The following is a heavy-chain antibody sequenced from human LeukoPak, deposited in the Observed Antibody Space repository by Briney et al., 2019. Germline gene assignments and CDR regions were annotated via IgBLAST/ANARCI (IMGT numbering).Heavy chain of an antibody. CDR2: IYPSGGTTT. Sequence: ASVKVSCKPSGYTFTGYYIHWVRQAPGQGLEWMGIIYPSGGTTTKYAQKFQGRVTMTRDTSTSTDYMELTSLRSDDTAVFYCARYFGTCNGGSCYSAPDYWGQGNLVTVSS. D-gene: IGHD2-15*01. J-gene: IGHJ4*02. CDR3: ARYFGTCNGGSCYSAPDY. CDR1: GYTFTGYY. V-gene: IGHV1-46*01.